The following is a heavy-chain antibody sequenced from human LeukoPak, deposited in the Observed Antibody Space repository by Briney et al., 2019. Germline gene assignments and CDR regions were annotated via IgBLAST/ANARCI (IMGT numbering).Heavy chain of an antibody. CDR1: GYTFTGYY. J-gene: IGHJ5*02. Sequence: ASVKVSCKASGYTFTGYYMHWVRQAPGQGLEWMGWINPNSGGTSYAQKFQGRVTMTRDTSISTAYMELSRLRSDDTAVYYCARDPVLLWFGDEPNWFDPWGQGTLVTVSS. CDR2: INPNSGGT. CDR3: ARDPVLLWFGDEPNWFDP. D-gene: IGHD3-10*01. V-gene: IGHV1-2*02.